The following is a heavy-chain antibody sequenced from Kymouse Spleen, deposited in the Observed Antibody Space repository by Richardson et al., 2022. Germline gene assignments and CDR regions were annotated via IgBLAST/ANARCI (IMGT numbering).Heavy chain of an antibody. J-gene: IGHJ6*02. V-gene: IGHV3-33*01. Sequence: QVQLVESGGGVVQPGRSLRLSCAASGFTFSSYGMHWVRQAPGKGLEWVAVIWYDGSNKYYADSVKGRFTISRDNSKNTLYLQMNSLRAEDTAVYYCARDGTMVRGVIITDYYYYYGMDVWGQGTTVTVSS. D-gene: IGHD3-10*01. CDR2: IWYDGSNK. CDR3: ARDGTMVRGVIITDYYYYYGMDV. CDR1: GFTFSSYG.